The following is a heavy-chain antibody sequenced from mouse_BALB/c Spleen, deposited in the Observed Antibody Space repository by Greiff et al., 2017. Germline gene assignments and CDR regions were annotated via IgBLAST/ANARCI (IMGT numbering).Heavy chain of an antibody. J-gene: IGHJ4*01. D-gene: IGHD2-1*01. V-gene: IGHV14-3*02. CDR3: ARWGGNPICCYAMDY. CDR2: IDPANGNT. Sequence: VQLQQSGAELVKPGASVKLSCTASGFNIKDTYMHWVKQRPEQGLEWIGRIDPANGNTKYDPKFQGKATITADTSSNTAYLQLSSLTSEDTAVYYCARWGGNPICCYAMDYWGQGTSVTVSS. CDR1: GFNIKDTY.